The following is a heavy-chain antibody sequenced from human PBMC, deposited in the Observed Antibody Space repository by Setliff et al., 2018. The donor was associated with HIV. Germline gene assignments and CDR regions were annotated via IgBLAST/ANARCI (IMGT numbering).Heavy chain of an antibody. CDR3: ARGIGTRYNYYMDV. V-gene: IGHV4-34*01. J-gene: IGHJ6*03. Sequence: SETLSLTCAVFGGSFSDFYWSWIRQPPGKGLEWIGEISYSGSTVYNPSLKSRVTMSVDASKNQLSLKLSSVTAADTAVYYCARGIGTRYNYYMDVWGIGTTVTVSS. D-gene: IGHD1-20*01. CDR2: ISYSGST. CDR1: GGSFSDFY.